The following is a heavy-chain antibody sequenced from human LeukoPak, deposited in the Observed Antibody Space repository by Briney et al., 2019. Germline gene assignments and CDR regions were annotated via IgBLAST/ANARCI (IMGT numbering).Heavy chain of an antibody. CDR3: ATEGCSGGSCYPTGWFDP. D-gene: IGHD2-15*01. Sequence: ATVKTSCKVSGYTFTDYYMHWVQQAPGKGLEWVGLVDPEDGETIYAEKFQGRVTITADTSTDTAYMELSSLRSEDTAVYYCATEGCSGGSCYPTGWFDPWGQGTLVTVSS. CDR1: GYTFTDYY. V-gene: IGHV1-69-2*01. J-gene: IGHJ5*02. CDR2: VDPEDGET.